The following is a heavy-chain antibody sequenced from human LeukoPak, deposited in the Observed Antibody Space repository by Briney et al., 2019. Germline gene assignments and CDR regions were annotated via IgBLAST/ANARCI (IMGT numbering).Heavy chain of an antibody. D-gene: IGHD4-11*01. CDR1: GGSISSGGYS. J-gene: IGHJ4*02. CDR3: ARLTFTVTTDFDY. CDR2: IYHSGST. Sequence: PSQTLSLTCAVSGGSISSGGYSWSWIRQPPGKGLEWIGYIYHSGSTYYNPSLKSRVTISVGTSKNQFSLKLSSVTAADTAVYYCARLTFTVTTDFDYWGQGTLVTVSS. V-gene: IGHV4-30-2*01.